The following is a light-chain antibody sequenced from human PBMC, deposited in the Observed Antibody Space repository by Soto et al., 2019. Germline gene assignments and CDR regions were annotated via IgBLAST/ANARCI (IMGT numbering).Light chain of an antibody. J-gene: IGLJ3*02. CDR3: CSYTTTSTFV. CDR2: EVF. V-gene: IGLV2-14*03. CDR1: SSDVGGYHY. Sequence: QSALPQPASVSGSPGPSITISCTGTSSDVGGYHYVSWYQQHPGKVPKLMIYEVFRRPSGISDRFSGSKSGSTASLTISGLQAEDEADYYCCSYTTTSTFVFGGGTKVTVL.